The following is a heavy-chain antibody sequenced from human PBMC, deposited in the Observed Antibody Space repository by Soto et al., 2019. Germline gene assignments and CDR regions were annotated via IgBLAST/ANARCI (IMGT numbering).Heavy chain of an antibody. CDR3: ARAHAYGDPYYFDY. V-gene: IGHV4-30-2*01. J-gene: IGHJ4*02. D-gene: IGHD4-17*01. CDR2: IYHSGST. CDR1: GGSISSGGYS. Sequence: QLQLQESGSGLVKPSQTLSLTCAVSGGSISSGGYSWSWIRQPPGKGLEWIGYIYHSGSTYYNPSHKRRVTLSVDTSKNQSSLKLSAVAAADTAVYYCARAHAYGDPYYFDYWGQGTLVTVSS.